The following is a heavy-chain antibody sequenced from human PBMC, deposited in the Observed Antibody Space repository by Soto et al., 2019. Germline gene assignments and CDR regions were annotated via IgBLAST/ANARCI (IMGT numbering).Heavy chain of an antibody. D-gene: IGHD2-2*01. Sequence: QVQLVQSGAEVKKPGASVKVSCKASGYTFTGYYMHWVRQAPGQGLEWMGWINPNSGGTNYAQKFQGWVTMTRDTSISTADMELSRLRSDDTAVYYCARDQVVVVPAAMLGYYYYGMDVWGQGTTVTVSS. V-gene: IGHV1-2*04. J-gene: IGHJ6*02. CDR2: INPNSGGT. CDR1: GYTFTGYY. CDR3: ARDQVVVVPAAMLGYYYYGMDV.